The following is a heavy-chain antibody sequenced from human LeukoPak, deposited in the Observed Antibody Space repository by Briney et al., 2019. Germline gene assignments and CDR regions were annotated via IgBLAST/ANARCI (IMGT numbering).Heavy chain of an antibody. CDR3: ARQDYSNYYYYYMDV. Sequence: ASVKVSCKASGYTFTSYDINWVRQATGQGLEWMGWMNPNSGNTGYAQKFRGRVAMTRNTSISTAYMELSSLRSEDTAVYYCARQDYSNYYYYYMDVWGKGTTVTVSS. J-gene: IGHJ6*03. CDR1: GYTFTSYD. D-gene: IGHD4-11*01. V-gene: IGHV1-8*01. CDR2: MNPNSGNT.